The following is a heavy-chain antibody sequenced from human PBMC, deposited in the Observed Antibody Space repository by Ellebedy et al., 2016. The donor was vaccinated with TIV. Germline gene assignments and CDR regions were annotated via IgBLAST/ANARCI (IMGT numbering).Heavy chain of an antibody. Sequence: GGSLRLXXAASGVNVSSNYMSWVRQAPGKGLEWVSFIYSDGSTYYADSVKGRFTLSRDISKNTLFLQMNSLRAEDTAVYYCARAKRGSYYSAFDIWGQGTMVTVSS. J-gene: IGHJ3*02. CDR1: GVNVSSNY. CDR3: ARAKRGSYYSAFDI. V-gene: IGHV3-53*01. CDR2: IYSDGST. D-gene: IGHD1-26*01.